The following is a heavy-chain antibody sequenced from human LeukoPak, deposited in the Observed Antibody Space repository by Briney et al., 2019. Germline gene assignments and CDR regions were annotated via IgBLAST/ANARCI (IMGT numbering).Heavy chain of an antibody. V-gene: IGHV1-8*01. Sequence: ASVKVSCKASGYSLTSFDINWVRQGSGQGREWMGWMNPKRGNTGYAPTFQGRVTITRDTSIDTAFMELSSLRPDDTAVYYCARGGSSSSYYNNYGMDVWGQGTTITVSS. CDR2: MNPKRGNT. CDR1: GYSLTSFD. CDR3: ARGGSSSSYYNNYGMDV. J-gene: IGHJ6*02. D-gene: IGHD6-13*01.